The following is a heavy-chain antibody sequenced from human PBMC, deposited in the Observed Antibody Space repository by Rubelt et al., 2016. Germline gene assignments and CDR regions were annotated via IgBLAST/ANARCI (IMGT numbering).Heavy chain of an antibody. CDR3: AKTRAYSYGPYDY. CDR1: GFTFSSYG. CDR2: ISSSGSTI. D-gene: IGHD5-18*01. Sequence: GGGVAQPGGSLRLSCAASGFTFSSYGMHWVRQAPGKGLEWVSYISSSGSTIYYADSVKGRFTISRDSAKNSLYLQMNSLRAEDTAVYYCAKTRAYSYGPYDYWGQGTLVTVSS. V-gene: IGHV3-48*01. J-gene: IGHJ4*02.